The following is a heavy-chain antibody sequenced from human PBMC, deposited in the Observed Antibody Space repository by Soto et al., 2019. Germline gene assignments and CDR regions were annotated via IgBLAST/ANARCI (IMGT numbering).Heavy chain of an antibody. V-gene: IGHV4-30-4*01. Sequence: PSEALSLPTTVSAGSLSPGDYYWSCVRQPPTQGLEWLGYIYYSRSTYYNPSLKSRVTISVDTSNNQFSLRLSSVTAADTAVYYCARAIPLLFDSWGQGTPVPVSS. J-gene: IGHJ4*02. CDR1: AGSLSPGDYY. D-gene: IGHD2-21*02. CDR3: ARAIPLLFDS. CDR2: IYYSRST.